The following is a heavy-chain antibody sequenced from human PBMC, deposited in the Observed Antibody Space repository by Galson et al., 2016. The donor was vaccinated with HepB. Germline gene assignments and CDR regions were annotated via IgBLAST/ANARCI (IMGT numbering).Heavy chain of an antibody. CDR3: TKDFFSGSYYLDYLNAFDI. D-gene: IGHD1-26*01. CDR2: ISGSGSST. Sequence: SLRLSCAASGFTFSPYAMIWVRQAPGKGLEWVSAISGSGSSTYYADSVKGRFTISRDNSKNTLYLQMNSLRAEDTAVYYCTKDFFSGSYYLDYLNAFDIWGQWTMVTVSS. V-gene: IGHV3-23*01. J-gene: IGHJ3*02. CDR1: GFTFSPYA.